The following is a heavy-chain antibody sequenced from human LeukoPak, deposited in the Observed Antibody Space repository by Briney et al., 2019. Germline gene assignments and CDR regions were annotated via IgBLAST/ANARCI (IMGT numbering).Heavy chain of an antibody. CDR2: IYSGDNT. J-gene: IGHJ6*03. Sequence: PEGSLRLSCAASGFTVSSNYMSWVRQAPGKGLEWVSVIYSGDNTFYADSVKGRFTISRDNSKNTLYLQMNSLRAEDTAVYYCARHGSITMVRGRLRYFYMDVWGKGTTVTISS. CDR3: ARHGSITMVRGRLRYFYMDV. D-gene: IGHD3-10*01. V-gene: IGHV3-53*01. CDR1: GFTVSSNY.